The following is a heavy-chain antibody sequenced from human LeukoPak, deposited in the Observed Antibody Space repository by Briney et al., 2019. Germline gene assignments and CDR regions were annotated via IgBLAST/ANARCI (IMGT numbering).Heavy chain of an antibody. CDR1: GFTFSSYG. J-gene: IGHJ4*02. D-gene: IGHD1-26*01. V-gene: IGHV3-33*01. CDR3: ARGVGVVGLRDYFDC. CDR2: IWYDGSDI. Sequence: GGSLRLSCVASGFTFSSYGMHWVRQAPGKGLEWVAVIWYDGSDIFYADSVKGRFTISRDNSKNTLFLQINSLRADDMAVYYCARGVGVVGLRDYFDCWGQGTLVTVSS.